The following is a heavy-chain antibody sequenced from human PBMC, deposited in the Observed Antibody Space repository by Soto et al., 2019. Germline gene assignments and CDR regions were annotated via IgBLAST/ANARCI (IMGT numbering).Heavy chain of an antibody. V-gene: IGHV1-69*01. CDR3: ARELPPPAYCGGDCLYYYYGMDV. Sequence: QVQLVQSGAEVKKPGSSVKVSCKASGGTFSSYAISWVRQAPGQGLEWMGGIIPIFGTANYAQKFQGRVTITADESTSTAYMELSSVRSEDTAVYYCARELPPPAYCGGDCLYYYYGMDVWGQGTTVTVSS. J-gene: IGHJ6*02. CDR2: IIPIFGTA. D-gene: IGHD2-21*02. CDR1: GGTFSSYA.